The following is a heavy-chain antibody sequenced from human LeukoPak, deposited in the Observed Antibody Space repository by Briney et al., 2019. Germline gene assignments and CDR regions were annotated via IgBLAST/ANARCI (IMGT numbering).Heavy chain of an antibody. V-gene: IGHV4-34*01. D-gene: IGHD2-2*01. CDR1: GGSFSGYY. J-gene: IGHJ4*02. Sequence: ASETLSLTCAVYGGSFSGYYWSWIRQPPGKGLVWIGEINHSGSTNYNPSLKSRVTISVDTSKNQFSLKLSSVTAADTAVYYCASQSSSPAGVYWGQGTLVTVSS. CDR2: INHSGST. CDR3: ASQSSSPAGVY.